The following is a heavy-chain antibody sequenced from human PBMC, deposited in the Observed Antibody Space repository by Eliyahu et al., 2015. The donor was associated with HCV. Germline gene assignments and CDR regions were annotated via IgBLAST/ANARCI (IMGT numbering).Heavy chain of an antibody. V-gene: IGHV4-59*01. CDR1: GGSISSYH. CDR2: IYYSGST. J-gene: IGHJ4*02. D-gene: IGHD3-22*01. CDR3: ARVHYYDNDGYFFDY. Sequence: QVQLQESGPGLVNPSETLALTCTVSGGSISSYHWSWIRQPPGKGLEWIGYIYYSGSTNYTPSLKSRVTISVDRSKNQFSLKLSSVTAADTAVYYCARVHYYDNDGYFFDYWGQGTLVTVSS.